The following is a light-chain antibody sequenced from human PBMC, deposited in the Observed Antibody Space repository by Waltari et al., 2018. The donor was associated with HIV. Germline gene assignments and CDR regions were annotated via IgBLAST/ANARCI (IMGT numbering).Light chain of an antibody. Sequence: QSVLTQPPSASGTPGQRVTISCSGSSSNIGRNYGYWYQQLPGTAPKRLIYRNNQRPSGVPDRFSGSKSGTSASLAISGLRSEDEADYYCAAWDDSLSGLVFGGGTKVTVL. V-gene: IGLV1-47*01. CDR1: SSNIGRNY. J-gene: IGLJ3*02. CDR2: RNN. CDR3: AAWDDSLSGLV.